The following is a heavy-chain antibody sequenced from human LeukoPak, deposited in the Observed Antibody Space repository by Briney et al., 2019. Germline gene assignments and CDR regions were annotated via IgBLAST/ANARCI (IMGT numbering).Heavy chain of an antibody. J-gene: IGHJ6*03. V-gene: IGHV3-23*01. CDR3: AKWPRDCSGGSCLLYYYYYMDV. CDR2: ISGSGGST. D-gene: IGHD2-15*01. CDR1: GFTFSSYA. Sequence: VGSLRLSCAASGFTFSSYAMSWVRQAPGRGLEWVSAISGSGGSTYYADSVKGRFTISRDNSKNTLYLQMNSLRAEDTAVYYCAKWPRDCSGGSCLLYYYYYMDVWGKGTTVTVSS.